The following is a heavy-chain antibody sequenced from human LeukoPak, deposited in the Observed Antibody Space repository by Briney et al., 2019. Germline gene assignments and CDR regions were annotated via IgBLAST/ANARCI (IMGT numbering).Heavy chain of an antibody. J-gene: IGHJ6*02. CDR1: GYSFTTYW. CDR2: IYPGDSDT. D-gene: IGHD6-19*01. Sequence: GESLKISCKGSGYSFTTYWIGWVRQMPGKGLEWMGFIYPGDSDTRYSPSFQGQVTISADKSISTAYLQWSSLKASDTAMYYCARSSYSSLYGMDVWGQGTTVTVSS. CDR3: ARSSYSSLYGMDV. V-gene: IGHV5-51*01.